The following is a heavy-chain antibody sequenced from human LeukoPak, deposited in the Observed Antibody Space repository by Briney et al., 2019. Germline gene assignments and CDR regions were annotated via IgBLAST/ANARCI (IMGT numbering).Heavy chain of an antibody. Sequence: SEALSLTCAVYGGSFSVYYWCWIRQPPGKGLEWIGEINHSGSTNYNPSLKSRVTISVDTSKNQFSLKLSSVTAADTAVYYCARTSTELGTLFDYWGQGTLVTVSS. CDR1: GGSFSVYY. CDR2: INHSGST. V-gene: IGHV4-34*01. J-gene: IGHJ4*02. CDR3: ARTSTELGTLFDY. D-gene: IGHD7-27*01.